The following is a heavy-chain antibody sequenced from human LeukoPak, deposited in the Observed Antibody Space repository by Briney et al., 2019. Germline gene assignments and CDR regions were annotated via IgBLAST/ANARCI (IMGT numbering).Heavy chain of an antibody. CDR2: INHSGST. V-gene: IGHV4-34*01. Sequence: SETLSLTCAVYGGSFSGYYWSWIRQPPGKGLEWIGEINHSGSTNYNPSLQSRVTISVDTSKNQFSLKLSSVTAADTAVYYCADRGEQQLVTGGYWGQGTLVTVSS. CDR3: ADRGEQQLVTGGY. D-gene: IGHD6-13*01. CDR1: GGSFSGYY. J-gene: IGHJ4*02.